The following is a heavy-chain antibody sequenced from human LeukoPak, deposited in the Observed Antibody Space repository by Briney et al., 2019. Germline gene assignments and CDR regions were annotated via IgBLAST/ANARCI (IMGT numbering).Heavy chain of an antibody. CDR2: INPNSGGT. D-gene: IGHD6-13*01. CDR1: GYTFTSYY. CDR3: ASSSWERGQYYFDY. V-gene: IGHV1-2*02. J-gene: IGHJ4*02. Sequence: ASVKVSCKASGYTFTSYYMHWVRQAPGQGLEWMGWINPNSGGTNYAQKFQGRVTMTRDTSISTAYMELSRLRSDDTAVYYCASSSWERGQYYFDYWGQGTLVTVSS.